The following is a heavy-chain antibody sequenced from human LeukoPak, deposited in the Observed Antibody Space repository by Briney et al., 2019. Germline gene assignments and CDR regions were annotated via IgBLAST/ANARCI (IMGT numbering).Heavy chain of an antibody. CDR1: GFTFSNHG. V-gene: IGHV3-33*01. J-gene: IGHJ3*02. CDR2: IWYDGTKK. CDR3: ARDRLGYCSGGSCYSAYDGFDI. Sequence: GRSLRLSCAASGFTFSNHGMHWVRQAPGKGLEWVALIWYDGTKKYYADSVKGRLTISRDNSKNTLYLEMNSLRAEDTAVYYCARDRLGYCSGGSCYSAYDGFDIWGQGTMVTVSS. D-gene: IGHD2-15*01.